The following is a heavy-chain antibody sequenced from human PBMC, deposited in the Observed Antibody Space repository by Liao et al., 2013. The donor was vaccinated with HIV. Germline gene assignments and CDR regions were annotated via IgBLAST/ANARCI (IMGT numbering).Heavy chain of an antibody. CDR1: GGSISSYY. Sequence: QVQLQESGPGLVKPSETLSLTCTVSGGSISSYYWSWIRQPPGKGLEWIGYIYYSGSTNYNPSLKSRVTISVDTSKNQFSLKLSSVTAADTAVYYCARYGDPTRLTLNWFDPSG. CDR2: IYYSGST. J-gene: IGHJ5*02. CDR3: ARYGDPTRLTLNWFDP. V-gene: IGHV4-59*01. D-gene: IGHD4-17*01.